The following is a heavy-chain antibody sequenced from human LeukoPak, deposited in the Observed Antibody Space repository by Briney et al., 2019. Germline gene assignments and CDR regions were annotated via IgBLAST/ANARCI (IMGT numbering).Heavy chain of an antibody. Sequence: SQTLSLTCAISGDSVSSNSVTWNWIRQSPSRGLEWLGRTYYRSTWYNDYAVSVRGRATVNPDTSKNQFSLHLNSVTPEDTAVYYCARRLTQYDCFDPWGQGILVTVSS. V-gene: IGHV6-1*01. CDR1: GDSVSSNSVT. J-gene: IGHJ5*02. CDR3: ARRLTQYDCFDP. CDR2: TYYRSTWYN. D-gene: IGHD2-2*01.